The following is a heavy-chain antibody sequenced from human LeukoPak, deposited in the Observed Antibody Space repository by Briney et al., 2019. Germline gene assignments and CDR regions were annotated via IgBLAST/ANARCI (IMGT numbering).Heavy chain of an antibody. Sequence: GGSLRLSCAASGFTFSSYWMSWVRQAPGKGLEWVANIKQDGSEKYYVDSVKGRFTISRDNAKNSLYLQMNSLRAEDTAVYYCARDPRDSGWYGRGDYWGQGTLVTVSS. V-gene: IGHV3-7*01. CDR2: IKQDGSEK. J-gene: IGHJ4*02. CDR3: ARDPRDSGWYGRGDY. CDR1: GFTFSSYW. D-gene: IGHD6-19*01.